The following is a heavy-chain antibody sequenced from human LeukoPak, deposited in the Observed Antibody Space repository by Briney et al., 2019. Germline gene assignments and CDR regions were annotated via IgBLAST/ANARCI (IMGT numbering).Heavy chain of an antibody. V-gene: IGHV3-72*01. D-gene: IGHD1-26*01. CDR1: GFTFSSYA. J-gene: IGHJ6*02. CDR2: ARSKAKSYTT. Sequence: GGSLRLSCAASGFTFSSYAMSWVRQAPGKGLEWVGRARSKAKSYTTEYAASVTGRFTISRDYSKNSLYLQMNSLKTEDTAVYYCARSVGLSPDYYHYDMDVWGQGTTVTVSS. CDR3: ARSVGLSPDYYHYDMDV.